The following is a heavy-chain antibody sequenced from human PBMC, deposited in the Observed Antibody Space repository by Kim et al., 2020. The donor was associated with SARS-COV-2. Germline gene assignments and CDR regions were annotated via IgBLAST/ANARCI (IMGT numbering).Heavy chain of an antibody. D-gene: IGHD3-10*01. CDR2: LSGSGAGT. J-gene: IGHJ4*02. CDR3: AKVGVNPYGSGSYCFHS. CDR1: GFTFSNYA. V-gene: IGHV3-23*01. Sequence: GGSLRLSCAASGFTFSNYAMSWVRQAPGKGLEWVSGLSGSGAGTYYADSVKGRFTISRDNSKNTLYLLMNSLRAEDTALYYCAKVGVNPYGSGSYCFHSWGQGTLVTVSA.